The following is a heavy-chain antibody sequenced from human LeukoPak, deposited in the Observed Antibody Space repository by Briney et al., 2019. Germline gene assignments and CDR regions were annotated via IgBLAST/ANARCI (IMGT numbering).Heavy chain of an antibody. CDR3: ARILNDYGDYGDY. CDR1: GGSMSSFY. CDR2: MYHSGST. D-gene: IGHD4-17*01. J-gene: IGHJ4*02. Sequence: SETLSLTCTVSGGSMSSFYWSWIRQPPGKGLEWIGYMYHSGSTNYNPSLKSRVTISVDTSKNQFSLKLSSVTAADTAVYYCARILNDYGDYGDYWGQGTLVTVSS. V-gene: IGHV4-59*12.